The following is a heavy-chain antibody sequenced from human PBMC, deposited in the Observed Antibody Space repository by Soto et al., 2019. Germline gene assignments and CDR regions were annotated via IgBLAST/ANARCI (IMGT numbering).Heavy chain of an antibody. CDR3: ALRSMAVVPEY. Sequence: VQLQESGPGLVKPSETLSLTCAVSGDSISGCYCMWIRQPPGKGLESIGYLYYGRSANYNPSLKSRVTLSVDTSTNQCSLTLSSMTAADTAVYYCALRSMAVVPEYWGQGTLVTVSS. D-gene: IGHD3-22*01. V-gene: IGHV4-59*01. CDR2: LYYGRSA. CDR1: GDSISGCY. J-gene: IGHJ4*02.